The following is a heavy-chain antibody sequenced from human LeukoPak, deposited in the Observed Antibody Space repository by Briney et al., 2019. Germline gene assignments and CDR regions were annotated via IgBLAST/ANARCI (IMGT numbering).Heavy chain of an antibody. D-gene: IGHD3-16*01. CDR3: AREGEGLLALDY. Sequence: GASVKVSCKASGGTFSSYAISWVRQAPGQGLEWMGRIIPIFGTANYAQKFQGRVTMTRDTSISTAYMELSRLRSDDTAVYYCAREGEGLLALDYWGQGTLVTVSS. V-gene: IGHV1-69*05. CDR2: IIPIFGTA. J-gene: IGHJ4*02. CDR1: GGTFSSYA.